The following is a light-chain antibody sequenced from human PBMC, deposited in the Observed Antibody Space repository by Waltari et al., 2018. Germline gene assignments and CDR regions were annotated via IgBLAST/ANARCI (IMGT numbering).Light chain of an antibody. Sequence: QPVLTQSPSASASLGASVTLTCSLTQRHSTYAITWHQQQPEKGPRFLMRLNSDGSHIKGDGIPDRFSGSSSGAVRYLTISSLQSEDEADYYCQTWATDILVVFGGGTKLTVL. J-gene: IGLJ2*01. CDR1: QRHSTYA. CDR2: LNSDGSH. V-gene: IGLV4-69*01. CDR3: QTWATDILVV.